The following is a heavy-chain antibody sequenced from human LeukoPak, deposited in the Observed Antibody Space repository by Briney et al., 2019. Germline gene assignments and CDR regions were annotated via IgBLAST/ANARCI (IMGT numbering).Heavy chain of an antibody. Sequence: SVKVSCEASGGTFSNYAINWVRQAPGQGLEWMGGIIPIFSTANYAQKFQGRVTITADKSTNTAHMELSSLRSDDTAVFYCARGRVNTMIRGIIPPFDYWGQGTLVTVSS. CDR1: GGTFSNYA. J-gene: IGHJ4*02. V-gene: IGHV1-69*06. D-gene: IGHD3-10*01. CDR3: ARGRVNTMIRGIIPPFDY. CDR2: IIPIFSTA.